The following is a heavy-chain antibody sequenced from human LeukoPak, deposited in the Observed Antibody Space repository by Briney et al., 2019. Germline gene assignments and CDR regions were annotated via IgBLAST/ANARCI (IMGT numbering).Heavy chain of an antibody. Sequence: PSETLSLTCTVSGGSVSSGSYYWSWIRQPPGKGLEWIGYIYYSGSTNYNPSLKSRVTISVDTSKNQCPLKLSSVTAADTAVYYCARDSQLWSFDYWGQGTLVTVSS. V-gene: IGHV4-61*01. CDR2: IYYSGST. J-gene: IGHJ4*02. CDR3: ARDSQLWSFDY. CDR1: GGSVSSGSYY. D-gene: IGHD5-18*01.